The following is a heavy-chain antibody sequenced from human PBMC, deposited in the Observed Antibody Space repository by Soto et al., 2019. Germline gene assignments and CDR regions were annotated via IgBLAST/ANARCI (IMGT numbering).Heavy chain of an antibody. CDR2: IYYSGST. Sequence: SETLSLTCTVSGGSISSYYWSWIRQPPGKGLEWIGYIYYSGSTNYNPSLKSRVTISVDTSKNQFSLKLSSVTAADTAVYYCARLYGLDAFDIWGQGTIVTVSS. J-gene: IGHJ3*02. D-gene: IGHD3-16*02. CDR1: GGSISSYY. V-gene: IGHV4-59*08. CDR3: ARLYGLDAFDI.